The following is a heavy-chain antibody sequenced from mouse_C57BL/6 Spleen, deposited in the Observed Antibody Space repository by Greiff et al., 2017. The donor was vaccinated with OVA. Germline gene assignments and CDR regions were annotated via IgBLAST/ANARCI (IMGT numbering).Heavy chain of an antibody. CDR3: ARPYSNYGAMDY. Sequence: EVNVVESGGGLVQPGGSLKLSCAASGFTFSDYYMYWVRQTPEKRLEWVAYISNGGGSTYYPDTVKGRFTISRDNAKNTLYLQMSRLKSEDTAMYYCARPYSNYGAMDYWGQGTSVTVSS. V-gene: IGHV5-12*01. CDR2: ISNGGGST. J-gene: IGHJ4*01. CDR1: GFTFSDYY. D-gene: IGHD2-5*01.